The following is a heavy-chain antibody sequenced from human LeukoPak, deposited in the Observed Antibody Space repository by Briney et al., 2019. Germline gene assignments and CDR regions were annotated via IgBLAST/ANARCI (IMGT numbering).Heavy chain of an antibody. Sequence: GGSLRLSCAASGLTFSSYDMSWVRQAPGKGLEWVSAISGSGGSTYYADSVKGRFTISRDNSKNTLYLQMNSLRAEDTAVYYCAAEGWFGGLFKDYWGQGTLVTVSS. J-gene: IGHJ4*02. CDR2: ISGSGGST. V-gene: IGHV3-23*01. CDR1: GLTFSSYD. CDR3: AAEGWFGGLFKDY. D-gene: IGHD3-10*01.